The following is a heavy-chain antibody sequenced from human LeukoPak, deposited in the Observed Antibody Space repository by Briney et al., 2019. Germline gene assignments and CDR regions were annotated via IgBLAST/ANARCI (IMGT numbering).Heavy chain of an antibody. V-gene: IGHV4-34*01. CDR1: GGSFSGYY. CDR3: AEYYDSSGYWTN. CDR2: INHSGST. Sequence: PSETLCLTCAVYGGSFSGYYWSWIRQPPGEGLEWIGEINHSGSTNYNPSLKSRVTISVDTSKNQFSLKLSSVTAADTAVYYCAEYYDSSGYWTNWGQGTLVTVSS. D-gene: IGHD3-22*01. J-gene: IGHJ4*02.